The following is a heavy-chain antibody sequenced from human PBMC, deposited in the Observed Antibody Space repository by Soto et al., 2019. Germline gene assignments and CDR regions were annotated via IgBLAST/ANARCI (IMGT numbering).Heavy chain of an antibody. D-gene: IGHD2-2*02. J-gene: IGHJ5*01. Sequence: LSLTCAVYGGSFSGYYWSWIRQPPGKGLEWIGEINHSGSTNYNPSLKSRVTISVDTSKNQFSLKLSSVTAADTAVYYCARVGCSSTSFYRWLRGHNWFYSWGQGTLVTVSS. CDR2: INHSGST. CDR1: GGSFSGYY. V-gene: IGHV4-34*01. CDR3: ARVGCSSTSFYRWLRGHNWFYS.